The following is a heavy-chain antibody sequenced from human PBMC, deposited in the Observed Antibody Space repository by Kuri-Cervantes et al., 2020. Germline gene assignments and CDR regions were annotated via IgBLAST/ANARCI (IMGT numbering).Heavy chain of an antibody. V-gene: IGHV1-8*01. Sequence: GGSLRLSCKASGYTFTSYDINWVRQATGQGLEWMGWMNPNSGNTGCAQKFQGRVTMTRNTSISTAYMELSSLRSEDTAVYYCARGGSGLMDGRAFDIWGQGTMVTVSS. CDR2: MNPNSGNT. CDR3: ARGGSGLMDGRAFDI. J-gene: IGHJ3*02. CDR1: GYTFTSYD. D-gene: IGHD2-2*03.